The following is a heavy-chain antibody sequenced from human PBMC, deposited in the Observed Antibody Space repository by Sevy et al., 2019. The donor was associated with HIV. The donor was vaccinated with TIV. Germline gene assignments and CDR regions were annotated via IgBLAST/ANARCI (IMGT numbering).Heavy chain of an antibody. J-gene: IGHJ6*02. CDR3: AKDLLGYCSGGSCYEGDGYYYGMDV. CDR1: GFTFSSYA. Sequence: GGSLRLSCAASGFTFSSYAMSWVRQAPGKGLEWVSAISGSGGSTYYADSVKGRFTISRDNSKNTLYLQMNSLRAEDTAVYYCAKDLLGYCSGGSCYEGDGYYYGMDVWGQGTTVTVSS. CDR2: ISGSGGST. D-gene: IGHD2-15*01. V-gene: IGHV3-23*01.